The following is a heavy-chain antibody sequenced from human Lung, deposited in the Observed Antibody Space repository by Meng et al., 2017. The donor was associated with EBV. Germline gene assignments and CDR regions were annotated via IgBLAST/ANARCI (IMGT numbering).Heavy chain of an antibody. J-gene: IGHJ4*02. CDR3: ARGPYYSNYFDY. V-gene: IGHV4-31*03. Sequence: QVQLQPPGPGHFKPTPTLSPSCTVSVGSILFGGYYCSCIRQHPGKGLEWIGYIYYSGSTYYNPSLKSRVTISVDTSKNQFSLKLSSVTAADTAVYYCARGPYYSNYFDYWGQGTLVTVSS. CDR1: VGSILFGGYY. D-gene: IGHD3-10*01. CDR2: IYYSGST.